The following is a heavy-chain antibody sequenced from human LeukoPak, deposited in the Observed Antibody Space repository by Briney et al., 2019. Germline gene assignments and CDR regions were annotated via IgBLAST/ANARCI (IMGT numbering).Heavy chain of an antibody. CDR1: GFIFSDHY. D-gene: IGHD2-21*02. V-gene: IGHV3-72*01. CDR2: SRNKAKSYST. Sequence: PGGSLRLSCAASGFIFSDHYMDWVRQAPGKGLEWVGRSRNKAKSYSTEYAASVKGKFTISRDDSKNSPYLQLNSLKTEDTAVYYCTRAYCGGDCYSHYFDYWGQGTLVTVSS. J-gene: IGHJ4*02. CDR3: TRAYCGGDCYSHYFDY.